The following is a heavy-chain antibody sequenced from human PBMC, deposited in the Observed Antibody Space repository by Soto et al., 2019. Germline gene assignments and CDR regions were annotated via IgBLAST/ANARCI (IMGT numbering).Heavy chain of an antibody. D-gene: IGHD3-3*02. CDR1: GFSFSEYA. CDR2: VSYEGSKQ. V-gene: IGHV3-30-3*01. CDR3: ARHLSHLKYGWFDP. J-gene: IGHJ5*01. Sequence: PGGSLRLSCAGSGFSFSEYAMHWVRQAPGKGLDWVAVVSYEGSKQYYADSVRGRFTISRDNSKNELYLQMDSLRPEDTAVYYCARHLSHLKYGWFDPWGQGTLVTVSS.